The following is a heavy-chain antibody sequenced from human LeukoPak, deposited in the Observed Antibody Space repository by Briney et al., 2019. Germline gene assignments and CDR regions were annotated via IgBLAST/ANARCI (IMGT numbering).Heavy chain of an antibody. CDR2: MNPNSGNT. CDR3: ARGAGYSSSWYNY. CDR1: GYTFTSYE. Sequence: GASVKVSCEASGYTFTSYEINWVRQATGQGLEWMGWMNPNSGNTGYAQKLQGRVTITRNTYISTTYMELSSLRSEDTAVYYCARGAGYSSSWYNYWGQGTLVTVSS. V-gene: IGHV1-8*03. D-gene: IGHD6-13*01. J-gene: IGHJ4*02.